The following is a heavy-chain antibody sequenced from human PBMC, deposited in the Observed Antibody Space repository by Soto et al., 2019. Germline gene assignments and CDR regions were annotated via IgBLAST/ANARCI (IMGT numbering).Heavy chain of an antibody. D-gene: IGHD3-10*01. CDR3: SSVSVPKYYYWLDA. CDR1: EFSFSTYW. V-gene: IGHV3-74*01. Sequence: GGSLRLSCVASEFSFSTYWMHWVRQAPGKGLMWVARIDTTGSTTTYADSVQGRFTISRDNAKNTMYLQMNSVRDDDTAIYFCSSVSVPKYYYWLDAWGQATKVTVAS. J-gene: IGHJ6*02. CDR2: IDTTGSTT.